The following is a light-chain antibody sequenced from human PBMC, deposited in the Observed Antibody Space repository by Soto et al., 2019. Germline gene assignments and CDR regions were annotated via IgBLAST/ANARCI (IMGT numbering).Light chain of an antibody. V-gene: IGLV2-23*01. J-gene: IGLJ1*01. CDR2: EPN. Sequence: QSALTQPASVSGSPGQSITISCTGTSSDIGSYTLVSWYQQHPDNAPKLIIYEPNKRPSGVSSRFSGSKSGNTASLTISGLQADDEADFYCCSYASSGTYVFGTGTKVTVL. CDR1: SSDIGSYTL. CDR3: CSYASSGTYV.